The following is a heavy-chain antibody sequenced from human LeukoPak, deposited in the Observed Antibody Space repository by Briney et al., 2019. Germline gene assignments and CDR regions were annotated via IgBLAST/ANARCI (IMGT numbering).Heavy chain of an antibody. J-gene: IGHJ3*02. CDR1: GYSISSGYY. CDR3: ANPSRNPSQLRFLEWPQRSSAFDI. D-gene: IGHD3-3*01. V-gene: IGHV4-38-2*02. CDR2: IYHSGST. Sequence: KSSETLSLTCTVSGYSISSGYYWGWIRPPPGKGLEWIGSIYHSGSTYYNPSLKSRVTISVDTSKNQFSLKLSSVTAADTAVYYCANPSRNPSQLRFLEWPQRSSAFDIWGQGTMVTVSS.